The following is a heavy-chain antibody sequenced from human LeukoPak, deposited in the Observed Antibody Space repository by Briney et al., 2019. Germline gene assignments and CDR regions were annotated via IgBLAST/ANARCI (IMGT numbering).Heavy chain of an antibody. V-gene: IGHV3-49*04. CDR3: SRGSGWLSVY. CDR1: GFTFGDYL. CDR2: ISGGTT. Sequence: GGSLRLSCTASGFTFGDYLMSWVRQAPGKGLEWIGFISGGTTEYYASVKSSVTISRDDSTSLSYLHMNSLTTEGTAVYYCSRGSGWLSVYWGQGTLVTVSS. J-gene: IGHJ4*02. D-gene: IGHD6-19*01.